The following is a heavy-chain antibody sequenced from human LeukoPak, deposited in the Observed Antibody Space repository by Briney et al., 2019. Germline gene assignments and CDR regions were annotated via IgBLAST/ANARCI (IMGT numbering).Heavy chain of an antibody. J-gene: IGHJ4*02. D-gene: IGHD5/OR15-5a*01. CDR1: GGSITTSNYY. Sequence: SETLSLTCSVSGGSITTSNYYWDWIRQPPGKELEWIGNIYYSGSSYYNPSLKSRVTISVDTSKNQFSLKLSSVTAADTAVYYCARHEVYHPRTPFDYWGQGTLVTVSS. CDR3: ARHEVYHPRTPFDY. V-gene: IGHV4-39*01. CDR2: IYYSGSS.